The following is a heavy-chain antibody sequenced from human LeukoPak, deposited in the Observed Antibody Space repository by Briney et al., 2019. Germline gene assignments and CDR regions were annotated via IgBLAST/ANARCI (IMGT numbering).Heavy chain of an antibody. CDR3: LRGDRRDY. CDR1: GFTFSNYA. V-gene: IGHV3-21*06. Sequence: GGSLRLSCAASGFTFSNYAIHWARQAPGKGLEWVSSIDSSGGYMFYADSVKGRFIISRDNAKDSLYLQMNSLRVEDTAVYYCLRGDRRDYWGQGTLVTVSS. CDR2: IDSSGGYM. J-gene: IGHJ4*02.